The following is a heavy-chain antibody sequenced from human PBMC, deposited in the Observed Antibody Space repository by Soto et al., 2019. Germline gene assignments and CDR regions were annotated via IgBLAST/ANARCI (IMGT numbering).Heavy chain of an antibody. J-gene: IGHJ6*02. Sequence: ASVKVSCKASGYTFTSYYMHWVRQAPGQGLEWMGIINPSGGSTSYAQKFQGRVTMTRDTSTSTVYMELSSLRSEDTAVYYCARDVRRFWEWLLPFSYYYGMDVWGQGTTVTVSS. CDR3: ARDVRRFWEWLLPFSYYYGMDV. V-gene: IGHV1-46*01. D-gene: IGHD3-3*01. CDR1: GYTFTSYY. CDR2: INPSGGST.